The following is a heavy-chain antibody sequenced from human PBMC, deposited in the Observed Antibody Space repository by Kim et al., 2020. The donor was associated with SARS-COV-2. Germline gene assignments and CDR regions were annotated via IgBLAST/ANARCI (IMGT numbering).Heavy chain of an antibody. D-gene: IGHD1-26*01. CDR3: AKDPIGGSYYPYYFDY. J-gene: IGHJ4*02. CDR1: GFTFSSYG. CDR2: ISYDGSNK. V-gene: IGHV3-30*18. Sequence: GGSLRLSCAASGFTFSSYGMHWVRQAPGKGLEWVAVISYDGSNKYYAYSVKGRFTISRDNSKNTLYLQMNSLRAEDTAVYYCAKDPIGGSYYPYYFDYWGQGTLVTVSS.